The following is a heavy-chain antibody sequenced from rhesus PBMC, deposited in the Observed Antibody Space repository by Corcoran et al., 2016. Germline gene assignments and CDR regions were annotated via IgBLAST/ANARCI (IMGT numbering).Heavy chain of an antibody. D-gene: IGHD5-24*01. CDR3: ARARVHTNSGHFDY. CDR2: IHGTGEIT. CDR1: GTSINNNY. Sequence: VQLQESGPGLVKPSETLPLTCAVSGTSINNNYWSWIRQATGTGLEWIGRIHGTGEITDYNPSLNSRVTISKDTSKNQFSLKLSSVTAADTAVYYCARARVHTNSGHFDYWGQGVLVTVSS. J-gene: IGHJ4*01. V-gene: IGHV4S2*01.